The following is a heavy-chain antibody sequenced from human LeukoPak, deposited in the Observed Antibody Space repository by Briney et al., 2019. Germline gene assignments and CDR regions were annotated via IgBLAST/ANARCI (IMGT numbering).Heavy chain of an antibody. CDR2: IYSGGDT. D-gene: IGHD1-26*01. V-gene: IGHV3-53*01. J-gene: IGHJ4*02. Sequence: GGSLRLSCAASGFTVSTNYMTWVRQAPEKGVEGVSIIYSGGDTYYTDCARGRFTIYRDNSKNRVYLQINSLRAEDSALYYCARVIVGPTSDYCDHWGQGTLVTVSS. CDR1: GFTVSTNY. CDR3: ARVIVGPTSDYCDH.